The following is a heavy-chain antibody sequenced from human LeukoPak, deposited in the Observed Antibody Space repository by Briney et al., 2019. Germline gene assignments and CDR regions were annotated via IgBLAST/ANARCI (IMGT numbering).Heavy chain of an antibody. D-gene: IGHD3-3*02. CDR2: IYSGGNT. Sequence: GGSLTLSCEVSGFTVISNYMSWLRQAPGKGLEWVSVIYSGGNTYYAHSVEGRFTISRDNSKHTLYLQMKRLRAEDTAVYYCARDLQPRLAGFFDYWGQGTLVTVSS. CDR3: ARDLQPRLAGFFDY. CDR1: GFTVISNY. J-gene: IGHJ4*02. V-gene: IGHV3-53*01.